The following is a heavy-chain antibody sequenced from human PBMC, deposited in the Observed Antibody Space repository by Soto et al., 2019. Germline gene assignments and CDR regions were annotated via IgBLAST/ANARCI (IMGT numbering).Heavy chain of an antibody. V-gene: IGHV4-59*01. J-gene: IGHJ3*02. CDR2: IYYSGST. CDR3: ARGYSSSLRYAFDI. CDR1: GDSISSYY. D-gene: IGHD6-13*01. Sequence: QVQLQESGPGLVKPSETLALTCTVSGDSISSYYWNWIRQPPGKGLEWIGYIYYSGSTNYNPSLNSRVTRSVATSNNQFSLTLISVTAADTAIYYCARGYSSSLRYAFDIWGHGTMVTVSS.